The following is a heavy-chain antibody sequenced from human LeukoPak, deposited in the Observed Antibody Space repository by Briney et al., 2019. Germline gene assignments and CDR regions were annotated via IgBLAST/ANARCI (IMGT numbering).Heavy chain of an antibody. CDR3: ATFGYCTAGSCSLNSFDY. J-gene: IGHJ4*02. V-gene: IGHV3-74*01. CDR2: INSDGSST. CDR1: GFTFSSYW. Sequence: GGSLRLSCAASGFTFSSYWMHWVRQAPGKGLVWVSRINSDGSSTTYADSVKGRFTISRDNFKNTLYLHMNELRVDDTAMYYCATFGYCTAGSCSLNSFDYWGRGTLVTVSS. D-gene: IGHD2-15*01.